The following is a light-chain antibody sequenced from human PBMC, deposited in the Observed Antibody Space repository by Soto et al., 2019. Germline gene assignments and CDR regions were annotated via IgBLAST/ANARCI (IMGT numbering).Light chain of an antibody. V-gene: IGKV1-39*01. J-gene: IGKJ5*01. CDR2: EAS. Sequence: DIQMTQSPASLSASVGDRVTITCQASQDIDNYVNWYQQKPGRAPKLLIYEASNLAIGVPSRFSGSGFGTEFTLTISSLQPDDVATYYCQQSYSTPITFGQGTRLQIK. CDR1: QDIDNY. CDR3: QQSYSTPIT.